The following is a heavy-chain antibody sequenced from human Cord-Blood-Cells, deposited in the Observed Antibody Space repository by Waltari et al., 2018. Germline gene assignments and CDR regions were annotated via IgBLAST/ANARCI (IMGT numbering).Heavy chain of an antibody. CDR3: ARVRGVVIAIDY. Sequence: QVQLQQWGAGLLKPSETLSLTCAVYGGSFSGYYWSWIRQPPGKGLEWIGEIKQNGSTNHNPSLKRRVTISVDTAKNQFSLKLSSVTAADTAVYYCARVRGVVIAIDYWGQGTLVTVSS. V-gene: IGHV4-34*01. CDR1: GGSFSGYY. CDR2: IKQNGST. D-gene: IGHD2-21*01. J-gene: IGHJ4*02.